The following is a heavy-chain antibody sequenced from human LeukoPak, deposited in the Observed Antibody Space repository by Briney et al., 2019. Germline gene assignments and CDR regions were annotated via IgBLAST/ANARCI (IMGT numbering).Heavy chain of an antibody. V-gene: IGHV4-59*01. Sequence: PSETLSLTCTVSGGSISSYYWRWLRQPPGKGLEWIGYIYYSGSTNYNPSLKSRVTISVDTSKNQYSLKLSSVTAADTAVYYCARINYYDSSGYYTEPAFDIWGQGTMVTVSS. J-gene: IGHJ3*02. CDR1: GGSISSYY. D-gene: IGHD3-22*01. CDR3: ARINYYDSSGYYTEPAFDI. CDR2: IYYSGST.